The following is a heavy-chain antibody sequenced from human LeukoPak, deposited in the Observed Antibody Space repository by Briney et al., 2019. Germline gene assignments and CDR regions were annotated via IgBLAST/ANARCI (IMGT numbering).Heavy chain of an antibody. CDR1: GFTFSSYS. Sequence: GGSLRLSCAASGFTFSSYSMNWVRQAPGKGLEWVSSISSSSSYIYYADSVKGRFTISRDNAKNSLYLQTNSLRAEDTAVYYCARGTYIVGLPDAFDIWGQGTMVTVSS. J-gene: IGHJ3*02. D-gene: IGHD1-26*01. CDR3: ARGTYIVGLPDAFDI. CDR2: ISSSSSYI. V-gene: IGHV3-21*01.